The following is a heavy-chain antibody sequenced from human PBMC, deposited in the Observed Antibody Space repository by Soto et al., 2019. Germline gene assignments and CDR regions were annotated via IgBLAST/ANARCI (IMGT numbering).Heavy chain of an antibody. Sequence: AETLSLTCTVSGDPISSYYSSWIRQPPGKGLEWIGYIYYSGSTNYNPSLKSRVTISVDTSKNQFSLKLSSVTAADTAVYYCARRYGGTFDYWGQGTLVTVSS. V-gene: IGHV4-59*08. J-gene: IGHJ4*02. CDR1: GDPISSYY. D-gene: IGHD2-15*01. CDR3: ARRYGGTFDY. CDR2: IYYSGST.